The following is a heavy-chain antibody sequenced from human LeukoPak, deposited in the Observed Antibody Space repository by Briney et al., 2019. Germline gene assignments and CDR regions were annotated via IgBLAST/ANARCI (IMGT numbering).Heavy chain of an antibody. D-gene: IGHD1-26*01. J-gene: IGHJ4*02. CDR3: ARSRGAKYYFDY. Sequence: ASVKVSCKASGYTFTSYYMHWVRQAPGQGLEWMGIINPSGGSTSYAQKFQGRVTMTRDMSTSTVYMELSSLRAEDTAVYYCARSRGAKYYFDYWGQGTLVTVSS. CDR1: GYTFTSYY. CDR2: INPSGGST. V-gene: IGHV1-46*01.